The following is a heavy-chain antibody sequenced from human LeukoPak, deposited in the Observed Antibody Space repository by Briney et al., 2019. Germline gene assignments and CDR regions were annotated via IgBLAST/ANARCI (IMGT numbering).Heavy chain of an antibody. D-gene: IGHD6-13*01. J-gene: IGHJ4*02. CDR3: ARTANFAAGYYIDY. Sequence: PGGSLRLSCAASGFTFSSYTMTWVRQAPGKGLEWVSSISGSSRHKYYADSVKGRFTISRDNAKNSLYLQMNSLRAEDTAVYYCARTANFAAGYYIDYWGQGTLVTVSS. V-gene: IGHV3-21*01. CDR2: ISGSSRHK. CDR1: GFTFSSYT.